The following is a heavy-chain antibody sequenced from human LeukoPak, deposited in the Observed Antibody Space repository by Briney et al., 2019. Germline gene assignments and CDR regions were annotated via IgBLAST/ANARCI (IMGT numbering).Heavy chain of an antibody. V-gene: IGHV3-74*01. J-gene: IGHJ6*02. CDR2: INSDGRRT. D-gene: IGHD4-4*01. CDR1: GFTLSSYW. Sequence: GGSLRLSCAASGFTLSSYWIHWVRQAPGKGLVWVSRINSDGRRTTYADSVKGRFTISRDNAKNTLYLQMNSLRTEDTAVYYCAKTTGRANYSSDGGYYGLDVWGQGTTVTVSS. CDR3: AKTTGRANYSSDGGYYGLDV.